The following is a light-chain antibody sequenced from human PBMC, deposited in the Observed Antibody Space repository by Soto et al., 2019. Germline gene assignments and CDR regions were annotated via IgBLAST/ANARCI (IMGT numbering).Light chain of an antibody. CDR3: NQRSNWLYT. CDR1: QSVSSY. V-gene: IGKV3-11*01. CDR2: DAS. Sequence: EIVLTQSPATLYLSPGERATLSCRASQSVSSYLAWYQQKPGQAPRLLIYDASNRATCIPARFSGSGSVTDFTLTISSLQPEDVQVNNCNQRSNWLYTFGQGTKLQIK. J-gene: IGKJ2*01.